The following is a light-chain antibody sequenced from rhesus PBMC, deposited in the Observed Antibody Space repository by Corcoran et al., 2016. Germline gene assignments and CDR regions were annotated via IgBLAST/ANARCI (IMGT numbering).Light chain of an antibody. CDR2: AAS. V-gene: IGKV1S12*01. Sequence: DIQMTQSPSALSASVGDRVTISCRASQNIYSNLAWYQQKPGKAPKLLFYAASSLQTGIPSRFSGSGSGTDFTLTISSLQPEDSAAYYCQPYYDSPLTFGGGTKVELK. CDR1: QNIYSN. J-gene: IGKJ4*01. CDR3: QPYYDSPLT.